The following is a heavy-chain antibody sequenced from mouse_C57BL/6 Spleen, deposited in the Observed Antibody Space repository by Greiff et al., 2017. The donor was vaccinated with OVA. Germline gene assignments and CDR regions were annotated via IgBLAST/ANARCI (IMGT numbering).Heavy chain of an antibody. CDR1: GFNIKDYY. D-gene: IGHD3-2*02. V-gene: IGHV14-2*01. CDR3: APTAQAKAWFAY. CDR2: IDPEDGET. J-gene: IGHJ3*01. Sequence: EVKLVESGAELVKPGASVKLSCTASGFNIKDYYMHWVKQRTEQGLEWIGRIDPEDGETKYAPKFQGKATITADTSSNTAYLQLSSLTSEDTAVYYCAPTAQAKAWFAYWGQGTLVTVSA.